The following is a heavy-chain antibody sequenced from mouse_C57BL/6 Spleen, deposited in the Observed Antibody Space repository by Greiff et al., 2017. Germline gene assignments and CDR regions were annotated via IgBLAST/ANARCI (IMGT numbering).Heavy chain of an antibody. CDR3: ARGEGGEYYYFDY. J-gene: IGHJ2*01. Sequence: VQLQQSGAELVMPGASVKLSCKASGYTFTSYWMHWVKQRPGQGLEWIGEIDPSDSYTNYNQKFKGKSTLTVDKSSSTAYMQLSSLTSEDSAVYYCARGEGGEYYYFDYWGQGTTLTVSS. CDR1: GYTFTSYW. D-gene: IGHD5-2*01. V-gene: IGHV1-69*01. CDR2: IDPSDSYT.